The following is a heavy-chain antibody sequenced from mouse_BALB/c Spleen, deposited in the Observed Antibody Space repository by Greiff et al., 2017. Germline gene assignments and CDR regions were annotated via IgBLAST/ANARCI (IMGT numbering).Heavy chain of an antibody. Sequence: VHLVESGPGLVAPSQSLSITCTVSGFSLTSYGVHWVRQPPGKGLEWLGVIWAGGSTNYNSALMSRLSISKDNSKSQVFLKMNSLQTDDTAMYYCARGVVATDYFDYWGQGTTLTVSS. V-gene: IGHV2-9*02. CDR1: GFSLTSYG. CDR3: ARGVVATDYFDY. J-gene: IGHJ2*01. CDR2: IWAGGST. D-gene: IGHD1-1*01.